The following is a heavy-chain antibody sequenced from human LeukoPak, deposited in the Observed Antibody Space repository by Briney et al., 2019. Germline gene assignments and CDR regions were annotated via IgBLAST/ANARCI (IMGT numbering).Heavy chain of an antibody. CDR1: GGSISSSSYY. Sequence: SETLSLTCTVSGGSISSSSYYWGWIRQPPGKGLEWIGSIYYSGSTYYNPSLKSRVTISVDTSKNQSSLKLSSVTAADTAVYYCARVITIFGVVILMYFDYWGQGTLVTVSS. V-gene: IGHV4-39*01. CDR3: ARVITIFGVVILMYFDY. D-gene: IGHD3-3*01. J-gene: IGHJ4*02. CDR2: IYYSGST.